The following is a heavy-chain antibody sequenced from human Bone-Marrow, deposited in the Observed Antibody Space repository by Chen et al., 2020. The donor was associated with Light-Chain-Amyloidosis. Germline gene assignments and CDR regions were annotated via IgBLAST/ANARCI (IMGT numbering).Heavy chain of an antibody. Sequence: EVQLVESGGGLVQPGGSLGLSCAASGFSFSNYWMTWVRQAPGKGLEWVANIRRDGSRMYYVDSVEGRFTVSRDNAKNSLYLQMNSLRADDTAVYYCARDVNPASGEAYYDAFDVWGQGTTVTVSS. CDR2: IRRDGSRM. J-gene: IGHJ3*01. V-gene: IGHV3-7*03. D-gene: IGHD1-26*01. CDR3: ARDVNPASGEAYYDAFDV. CDR1: GFSFSNYW.